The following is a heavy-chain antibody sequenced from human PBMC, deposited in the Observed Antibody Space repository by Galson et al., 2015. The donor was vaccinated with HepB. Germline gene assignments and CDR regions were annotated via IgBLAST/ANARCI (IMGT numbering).Heavy chain of an antibody. CDR2: ISSSSSYT. J-gene: IGHJ3*02. D-gene: IGHD4-17*01. CDR3: ASQYGDPHGAFDI. V-gene: IGHV3-11*06. CDR1: GFTFSDYY. Sequence: SLRLSCAASGFTFSDYYMSWIRQAPGKGLEWVSYISSSSSYTNYADSVKGRFTISRDNAKNSLYLQMSSLRAEDTAVYYCASQYGDPHGAFDIWGQGTMVTVSS.